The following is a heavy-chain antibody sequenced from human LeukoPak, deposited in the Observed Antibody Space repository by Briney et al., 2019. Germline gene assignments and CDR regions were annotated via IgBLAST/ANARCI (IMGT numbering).Heavy chain of an antibody. D-gene: IGHD6-19*01. CDR3: ARAGWIHGWFDP. CDR2: IYYSGST. Sequence: PSETLSLTCTVSGGSISNYYWSWIRQPPGKGLEWIGYIYYSGSTNYNPSLKSRVTISVDTSKNQFSLKLSSVTAADTALYYCARAGWIHGWFDPWAREPWSPSPQ. CDR1: GGSISNYY. J-gene: IGHJ5*02. V-gene: IGHV4-59*01.